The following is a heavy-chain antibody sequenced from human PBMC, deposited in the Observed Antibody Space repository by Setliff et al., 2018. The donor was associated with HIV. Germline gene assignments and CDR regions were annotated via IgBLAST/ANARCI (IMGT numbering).Heavy chain of an antibody. J-gene: IGHJ3*02. V-gene: IGHV4-39*01. D-gene: IGHD3-10*01. CDR1: GGSTSTSGYY. Sequence: PSETLSLTCTVSGGSTSTSGYYWGWIRQPPGKGREWMGSIYSSGSTYYNPSLKSRVTISVDTSKNQCSLKLKSVTAADTAVYYCATSAESGFGIHWGVFNIWGQGTRVTVSS. CDR3: ATSAESGFGIHWGVFNI. CDR2: IYSSGST.